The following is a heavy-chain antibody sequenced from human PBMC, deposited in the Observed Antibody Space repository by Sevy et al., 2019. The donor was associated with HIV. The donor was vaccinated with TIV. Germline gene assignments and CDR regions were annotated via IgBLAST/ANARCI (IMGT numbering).Heavy chain of an antibody. J-gene: IGHJ4*02. D-gene: IGHD3-10*01. CDR1: GDSISSGDYY. V-gene: IGHV4-30-4*01. CDR3: ARGRTMVRGVIDY. Sequence: SETLSLTCTVSGDSISSGDYYWSWIRQPPGKGLEWIGYIYYSGSTYYNPSLKSRVTISVDTSKNQFSLKLSSVTAADTAVYYCARGRTMVRGVIDYWGQGTLVTVSS. CDR2: IYYSGST.